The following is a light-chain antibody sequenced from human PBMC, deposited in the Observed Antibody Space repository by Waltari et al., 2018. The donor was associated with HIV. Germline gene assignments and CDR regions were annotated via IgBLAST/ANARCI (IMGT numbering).Light chain of an antibody. CDR3: SSYTGISTYV. CDR2: EVS. Sequence: QSALTQPASVSGSPGQSITISCTGTSSDVGGYKYVSWYQQHPGKAPKLMIFEVSNRPSGVSNRFSGSKSGNTASLTISGLQAEDEADYYCSSYTGISTYVFGSGTEVTVL. J-gene: IGLJ1*01. CDR1: SSDVGGYKY. V-gene: IGLV2-14*01.